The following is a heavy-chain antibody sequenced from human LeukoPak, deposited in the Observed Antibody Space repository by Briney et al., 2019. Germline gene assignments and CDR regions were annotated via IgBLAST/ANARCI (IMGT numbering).Heavy chain of an antibody. CDR1: GFTVSSNY. Sequence: GGSLRLSCAASGFTVSSNYMSWVRQAPGKGLEWVSVIYSGGRTNYADSVKGRFTISRDNAKNTLYLQMNSLRAEDTAVYYCAAAFDIWGQGTMVTVSS. J-gene: IGHJ3*02. CDR3: AAAFDI. CDR2: IYSGGRT. V-gene: IGHV3-66*01.